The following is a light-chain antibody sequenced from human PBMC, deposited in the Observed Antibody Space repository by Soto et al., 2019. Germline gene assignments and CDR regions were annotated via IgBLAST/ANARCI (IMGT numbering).Light chain of an antibody. CDR1: QSVGSNY. Sequence: DIVLTQSPGTLSLSPGERATLSCRASQSVGSNYLAWYQQKPGQAPRLLISGAFSRATGIPDRFSGSGSGTDFTRTITSLEPEDFAVYYCQHCGSAVYTFGPGTKLEIK. CDR3: QHCGSAVYT. CDR2: GAF. J-gene: IGKJ2*01. V-gene: IGKV3-20*01.